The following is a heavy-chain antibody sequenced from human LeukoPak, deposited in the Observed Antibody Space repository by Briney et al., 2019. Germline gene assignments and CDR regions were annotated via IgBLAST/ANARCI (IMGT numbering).Heavy chain of an antibody. D-gene: IGHD3-3*01. CDR3: ATTLDDFWSGYYADY. CDR1: GYTFTSYY. J-gene: IGHJ4*02. Sequence: GASVKVSCKASGYTFTSYYMHWVRQAPGQGLEWMGIINPSGGSTSYAQKFQGRVTMTRDTSTSTAYMELSSLRSEDTAVYYCATTLDDFWSGYYADYWGQGTLVTVSS. V-gene: IGHV1-46*01. CDR2: INPSGGST.